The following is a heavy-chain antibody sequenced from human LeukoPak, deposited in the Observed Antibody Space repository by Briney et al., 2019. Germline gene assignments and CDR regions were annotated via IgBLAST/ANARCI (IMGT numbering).Heavy chain of an antibody. V-gene: IGHV3-23*01. CDR2: ITSGGST. Sequence: GGSLRLSCAAPGFSFSSYSMKWVRQAPGKGLDWVSTITSGGSTFYADSVKGRFTISRDNSKNTAYLQMNSLRAEDTAMYYCAKDQEWELTHYFGYWGQGTLLTVSS. D-gene: IGHD4-23*01. CDR3: AKDQEWELTHYFGY. CDR1: GFSFSSYS. J-gene: IGHJ4*02.